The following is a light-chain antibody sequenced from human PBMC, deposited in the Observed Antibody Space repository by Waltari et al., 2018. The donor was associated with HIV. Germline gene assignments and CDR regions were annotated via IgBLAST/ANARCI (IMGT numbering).Light chain of an antibody. CDR1: QSDSGD. CDR2: DAS. J-gene: IGKJ4*01. V-gene: IGKV3D-15*01. CDR3: QKYKNWPPETLT. Sequence: EIAVTQSPATPSVSPGATATHSCSARQSDSGDLSWYQHKPGQAPRLIIFDASTRATGIPARFTGSGSGTEFTLTISSLQSEDFAVYYCQKYKNWPPETLTFGGGTKVEIK.